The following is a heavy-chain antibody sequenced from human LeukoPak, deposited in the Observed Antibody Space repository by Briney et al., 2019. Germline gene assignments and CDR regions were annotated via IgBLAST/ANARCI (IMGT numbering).Heavy chain of an antibody. V-gene: IGHV4-39*07. J-gene: IGHJ4*02. Sequence: SETLSLTCTVSGGSISSSSYYWGWIRQPPGKGLEWIGSIYHSGSTNYNPSLKSRVTISVDTSKNQFSLKLSSVTAADTAVYYCARGSGWYGIGDDWGQGTLVTVSS. CDR2: IYHSGST. CDR1: GGSISSSSYY. CDR3: ARGSGWYGIGDD. D-gene: IGHD6-19*01.